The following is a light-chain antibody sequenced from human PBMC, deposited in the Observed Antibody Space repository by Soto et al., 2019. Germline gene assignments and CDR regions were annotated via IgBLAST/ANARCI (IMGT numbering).Light chain of an antibody. V-gene: IGKV3-20*01. CDR2: GAS. CDR1: QSVSNNY. CDR3: QQYGSSGT. Sequence: IVLTQSPGTLSLSPGERATLSCRASQSVSNNYLAWYQQKPGQAPRLLIYGASNRATGIPDRFSGSGSGTDFTLTISRMEPEDFAVDYCQQYGSSGTFGQGTKVDIK. J-gene: IGKJ1*01.